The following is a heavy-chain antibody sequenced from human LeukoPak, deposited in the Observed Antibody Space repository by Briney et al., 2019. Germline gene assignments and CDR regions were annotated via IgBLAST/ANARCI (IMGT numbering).Heavy chain of an antibody. Sequence: GGSLRLSCAASGFTFSRFWMNWVRQAPGRGLEWVANIDQSGGRNNYVDSVKGRFTISRDNAKNSLFLEMSSLRADDTAVYFCARDPYSSSWSYGMDVWGQGTTVTVSS. CDR3: ARDPYSSSWSYGMDV. CDR2: IDQSGGRN. D-gene: IGHD6-13*01. CDR1: GFTFSRFW. V-gene: IGHV3-7*05. J-gene: IGHJ6*02.